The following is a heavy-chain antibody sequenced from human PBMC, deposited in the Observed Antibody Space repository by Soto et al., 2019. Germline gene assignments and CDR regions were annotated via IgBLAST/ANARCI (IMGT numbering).Heavy chain of an antibody. J-gene: IGHJ4*01. CDR3: ATLRDCGRGGCFTAD. D-gene: IGHD2-15*01. CDR2: ITDSGGAT. Sequence: GGSLRLSCAASGFTFSSYAMSWVRQAPGKGLEWVSTITDSGGATYYADSAKGRFTISRDNSRNTLFLQMNNLRAEDTALYYCATLRDCGRGGCFTADWGHGTLVTVSS. V-gene: IGHV3-23*01. CDR1: GFTFSSYA.